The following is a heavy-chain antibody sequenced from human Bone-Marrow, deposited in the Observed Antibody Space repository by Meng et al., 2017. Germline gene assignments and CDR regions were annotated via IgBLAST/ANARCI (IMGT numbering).Heavy chain of an antibody. V-gene: IGHV4-59*01. Sequence: QVQLQESGPGLVKPSETPSLTCTVSGGSISTYYWSWIRQSPEKGLEWIGYINYSVRTNYIPSLRSRATISVDPSKNQFSLNLRSVTAADTAVYYCARGPSHGGSYSDYWGQGTLVTVSS. CDR1: GGSISTYY. CDR3: ARGPSHGGSYSDY. J-gene: IGHJ4*02. CDR2: INYSVRT. D-gene: IGHD2-21*02.